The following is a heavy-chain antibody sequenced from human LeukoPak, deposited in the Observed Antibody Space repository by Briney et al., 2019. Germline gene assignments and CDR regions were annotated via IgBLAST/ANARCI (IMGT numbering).Heavy chain of an antibody. J-gene: IGHJ4*02. D-gene: IGHD2-2*01. CDR3: ARGAAAGEGVYFDY. CDR2: IYYSGST. V-gene: IGHV4-31*03. Sequence: SETLSLTCTVSGGSISSGGYYWSWIRQHPGKGLEWIGYIYYSGSTYYNPSLESRVTISVDTSKNQFSLKLSSVTAADTAVYYCARGAAAGEGVYFDYWGQGTLVTVSS. CDR1: GGSISSGGYY.